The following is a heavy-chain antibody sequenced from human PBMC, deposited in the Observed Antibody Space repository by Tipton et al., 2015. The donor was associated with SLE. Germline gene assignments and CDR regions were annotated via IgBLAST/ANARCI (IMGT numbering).Heavy chain of an antibody. CDR3: TRGRYGSGTFDP. Sequence: TLSLTCAVYGGSFRGYFWSWIRQPPGKGLEWIGGINHSGTTNSNPSVKSRLTVSGDTSQNQFSLKLTSVTVADTAIYYCTRGRYGSGTFDPWGQGTLVIVSS. CDR1: GGSFRGYF. J-gene: IGHJ5*02. D-gene: IGHD3-10*01. CDR2: INHSGTT. V-gene: IGHV4-34*01.